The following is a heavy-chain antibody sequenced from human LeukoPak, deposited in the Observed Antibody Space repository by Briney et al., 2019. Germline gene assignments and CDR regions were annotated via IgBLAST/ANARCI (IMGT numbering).Heavy chain of an antibody. J-gene: IGHJ3*02. D-gene: IGHD2-21*01. CDR2: INPNSGGT. CDR1: GGTFSSYA. Sequence: GASVKVSCKASGGTFSSYAISWVRQAPGQGLEWMGWINPNSGGTNYAQKFQGRVTMTRDTSISTAYMELSRLRSDDTAVYYCAKAYCGGDCYDAFDIWGQGTMVTVSS. V-gene: IGHV1-2*02. CDR3: AKAYCGGDCYDAFDI.